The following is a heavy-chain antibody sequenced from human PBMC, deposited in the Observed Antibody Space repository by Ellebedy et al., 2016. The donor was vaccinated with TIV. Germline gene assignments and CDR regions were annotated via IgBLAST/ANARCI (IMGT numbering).Heavy chain of an antibody. CDR1: GGSVSSGSYY. Sequence: SETLSLTCTVSGGSVSSGSYYWSWIRQPPGKGLEWIGYIYYSGSTNYNPSLKSRVTISVDTSKNQFSLKLNSVTAADTAVYYCARGGGSFSDYWGQGTLVTVSS. CDR3: ARGGGSFSDY. CDR2: IYYSGST. D-gene: IGHD2-15*01. V-gene: IGHV4-61*01. J-gene: IGHJ4*02.